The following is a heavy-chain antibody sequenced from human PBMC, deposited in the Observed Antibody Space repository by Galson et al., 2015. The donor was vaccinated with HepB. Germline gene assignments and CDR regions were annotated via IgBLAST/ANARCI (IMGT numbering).Heavy chain of an antibody. CDR2: ISSSGSTI. D-gene: IGHD3-3*01. Sequence: SLRLSCAASGFTFSDYYMSWIRQAPGKGLEWVSYISSSGSTIYYADSVKGRFTISRDNAKNSLYLQMNSLRAEDTAVYYCAARDYYDFWSGPDYWGQGTLVTVSS. CDR3: AARDYYDFWSGPDY. V-gene: IGHV3-11*01. J-gene: IGHJ4*02. CDR1: GFTFSDYY.